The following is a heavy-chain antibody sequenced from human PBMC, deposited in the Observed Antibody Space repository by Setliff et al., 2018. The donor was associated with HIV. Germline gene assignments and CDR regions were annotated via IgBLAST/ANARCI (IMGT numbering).Heavy chain of an antibody. CDR2: IYTSGST. D-gene: IGHD3-22*01. J-gene: IGHJ5*02. CDR1: GGSISSGSYY. Sequence: SETLSLTCTVSGGSISSGSYYWSWIRQPAGKGLEWIGHIYTSGSTNYNPSLKSRVTISVDTSKNQFSLKLSSVTAADTAVYYCARAPRGYHDSSGDPDWFDPWGQGILVTVSS. CDR3: ARAPRGYHDSSGDPDWFDP. V-gene: IGHV4-61*09.